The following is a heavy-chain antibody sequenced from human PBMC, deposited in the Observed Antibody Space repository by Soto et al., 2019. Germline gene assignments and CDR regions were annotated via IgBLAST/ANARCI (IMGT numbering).Heavy chain of an antibody. CDR1: GYTFTSYD. J-gene: IGHJ6*02. Sequence: ASVKVSCKASGYTFTSYDINWVRQATGQGLEWMGWMNPNSGNTGYAQKFQGRVTMTRNTSISTAYMELSSLRSEDTAVYYCARVGVLWFGEFYYYYGMDVWGQGTTVTVSS. CDR3: ARVGVLWFGEFYYYYGMDV. V-gene: IGHV1-8*01. CDR2: MNPNSGNT. D-gene: IGHD3-10*01.